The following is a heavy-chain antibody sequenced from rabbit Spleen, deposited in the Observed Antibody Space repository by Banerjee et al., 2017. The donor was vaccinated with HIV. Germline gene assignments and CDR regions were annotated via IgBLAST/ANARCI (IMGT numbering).Heavy chain of an antibody. CDR1: GFSFSDRDV. J-gene: IGHJ6*01. V-gene: IGHV1S45*01. CDR3: ARDLAAGIGWNFGF. CDR2: INNGGGT. D-gene: IGHD4-2*01. Sequence: QEQLVESGGGLVKPAGSLTLTCKASGFSFSDRDVMCWVRQAPGKGLEWIGCINNGGGTWYASWAKGRFTISKTSSTTVTLQMTSLTAADTATYFCARDLAAGIGWNFGFWGPGTLVTVS.